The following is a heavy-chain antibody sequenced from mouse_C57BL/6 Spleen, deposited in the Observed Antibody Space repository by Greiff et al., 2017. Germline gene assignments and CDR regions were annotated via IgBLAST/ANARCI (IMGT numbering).Heavy chain of an antibody. CDR3: ARYDYYYGSSYWYFDV. CDR2: IYPGDGDT. V-gene: IGHV1-80*01. D-gene: IGHD1-1*01. CDR1: GYAFSSYW. Sequence: QVQLQQSGAELVKPGASVKISCKASGYAFSSYWMNWVKQRPGKGLEWIGQIYPGDGDTNYNGKFKGKAPLTADKSSSTAYMQLSSLTSEDSAVYFCARYDYYYGSSYWYFDVWGTGTTVTVSS. J-gene: IGHJ1*03.